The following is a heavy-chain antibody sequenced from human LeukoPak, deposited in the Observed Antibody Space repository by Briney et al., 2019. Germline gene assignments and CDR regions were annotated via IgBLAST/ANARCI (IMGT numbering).Heavy chain of an antibody. D-gene: IGHD3-22*01. CDR2: IYYSGST. CDR3: ARVRSSGYPPPPAFDY. CDR1: GGSISIYY. V-gene: IGHV4-59*01. J-gene: IGHJ4*02. Sequence: SETLSLTCTVSGGSISIYYWSWIRQPPGKGLEWIGYIYYSGSTNYNPSLKSRVTISVDTSKNQFSLKLSSVTAADTAVYYCARVRSSGYPPPPAFDYWGQGTLVTVSS.